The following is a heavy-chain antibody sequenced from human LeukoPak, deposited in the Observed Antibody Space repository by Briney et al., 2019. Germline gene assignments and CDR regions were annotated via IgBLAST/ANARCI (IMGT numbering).Heavy chain of an antibody. CDR2: IYTSGST. Sequence: PSETLSLTCTVSGGSISSYYWSWIRQPAGKGLEWIGRIYTSGSTNYNPSLKSRVTISVDTSKNQFSLKLSSVTAADTAVYYCARLSGSVFRFRANNDYWGQGTLVTVSS. V-gene: IGHV4-4*07. CDR1: GGSISSYY. D-gene: IGHD3-16*01. J-gene: IGHJ4*02. CDR3: ARLSGSVFRFRANNDY.